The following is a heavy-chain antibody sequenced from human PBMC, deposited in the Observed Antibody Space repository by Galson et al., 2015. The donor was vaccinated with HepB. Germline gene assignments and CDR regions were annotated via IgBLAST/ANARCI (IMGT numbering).Heavy chain of an antibody. V-gene: IGHV4-39*01. D-gene: IGHD3-10*01. CDR1: GGSISSSSYY. CDR2: IYYSGST. J-gene: IGHJ5*02. Sequence: SETLSLTCTVSGGSISSSSYYWGWIRQPPGKGLEWIGSIYYSGSTYYNPSLKSRVTISVDTSKNQFSLKLSSVTAADTAVYYCASYRYYYGSGSYGGWFDPWGQGTLVTVSS. CDR3: ASYRYYYGSGSYGGWFDP.